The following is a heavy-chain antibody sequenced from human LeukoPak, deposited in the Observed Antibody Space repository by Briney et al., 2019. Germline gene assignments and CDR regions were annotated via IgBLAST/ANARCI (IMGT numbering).Heavy chain of an antibody. Sequence: PSETLSLTCTVSGGSISSYYWSWIRQPGGKGLEWIGRIYTSGRTNYNPSFESRVTMSVDTSKNPFYLQMSSVTAADTAVYYCASSSGQYCSNTSWVPVYFDYWGQGTLVTVSS. J-gene: IGHJ4*02. V-gene: IGHV4-4*07. CDR1: GGSISSYY. CDR2: IYTSGRT. D-gene: IGHD2-2*01. CDR3: ASSSGQYCSNTSWVPVYFDY.